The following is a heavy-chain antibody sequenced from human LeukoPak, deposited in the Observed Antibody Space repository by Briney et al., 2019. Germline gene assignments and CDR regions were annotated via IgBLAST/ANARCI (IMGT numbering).Heavy chain of an antibody. CDR1: GGSVSSGSYY. CDR2: IYTDGST. CDR3: ARGLKTVAFDY. J-gene: IGHJ4*02. Sequence: PSETLSLTCTVSGGSVSSGSYYWSWIRQPAGKGLEWIGRIYTDGSTSYNPSLKSRVTISVDTSKNQFSLKLSSVTAADTAVYYCARGLKTVAFDYWGQGTLVTVSS. V-gene: IGHV4-61*10. D-gene: IGHD4-23*01.